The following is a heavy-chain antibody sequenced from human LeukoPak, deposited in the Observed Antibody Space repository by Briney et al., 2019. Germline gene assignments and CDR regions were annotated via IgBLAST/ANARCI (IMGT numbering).Heavy chain of an antibody. D-gene: IGHD3-9*01. Sequence: GASVKVSSKASGYTFSNYGISWVRQAPGQGLEWMGWISAYNGNTKYAQNLQGRVTMATDTSTSTAYMDLRSLRSDDTAVFYCARSDILTGSDLDYWGQGTLVTVSS. J-gene: IGHJ4*02. CDR1: GYTFSNYG. CDR3: ARSDILTGSDLDY. CDR2: ISAYNGNT. V-gene: IGHV1-18*01.